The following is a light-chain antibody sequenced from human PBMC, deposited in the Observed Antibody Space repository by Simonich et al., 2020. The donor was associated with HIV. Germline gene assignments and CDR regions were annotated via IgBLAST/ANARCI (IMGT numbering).Light chain of an antibody. V-gene: IGLV3-19*01. CDR2: GKT. Sequence: SSELTQDPVVSVALGQTVRITCRGDSLRKYFTNWYQQKTGQAPVLVIYGKTNRPSGIPDRFSGSSSQNTASASLTITGAQAEDEADYYCNSRDRSGNIWVFGGGTKLTVV. CDR1: SLRKYF. CDR3: NSRDRSGNIWV. J-gene: IGLJ3*02.